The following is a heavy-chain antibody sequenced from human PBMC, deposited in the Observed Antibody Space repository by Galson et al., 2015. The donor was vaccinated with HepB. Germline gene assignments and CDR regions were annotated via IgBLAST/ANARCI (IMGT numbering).Heavy chain of an antibody. CDR3: ARRTLSGALDY. J-gene: IGHJ4*02. CDR1: Y. V-gene: IGHV4-39*01. D-gene: IGHD4-17*01. CDR2: IYYSGST. Sequence: YWSWIRQPPGKGLEWIGSIYYSGSTYYNPSLKSRVTISEDTSKNQFSLKLSSVTAADTAVYYCARRTLSGALDYWGQGTLVTVSS.